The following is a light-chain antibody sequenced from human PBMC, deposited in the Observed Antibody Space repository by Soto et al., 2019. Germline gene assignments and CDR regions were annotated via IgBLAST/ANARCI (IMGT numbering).Light chain of an antibody. J-gene: IGLJ2*01. CDR1: SSNVGNHY. Sequence: QSVLTQPPSVSAAPGQRVTISCSGSSSNVGNHYVSWYQQLPGTAPKLLIYENNKRPSGIPDRFSGSKSGMSATLAITGLQTGNEADYYCGAWNYSEGAVLFGGGTKLTVL. V-gene: IGLV1-51*02. CDR2: ENN. CDR3: GAWNYSEGAVL.